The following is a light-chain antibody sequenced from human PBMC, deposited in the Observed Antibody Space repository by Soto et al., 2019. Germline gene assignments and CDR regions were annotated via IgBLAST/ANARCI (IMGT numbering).Light chain of an antibody. CDR2: DAS. V-gene: IGKV1-5*01. CDR3: KQYKSYSPYT. J-gene: IGKJ2*01. CDR1: QSISSW. Sequence: DIQMTQSPSTLSASVGDRVTITCRASQSISSWLAWYQQKPGKAPKLLIYDASSLESGVPSRFSGSGSGTEFTLTISSLQPDDFATYYCKQYKSYSPYTFGQGTKVDIK.